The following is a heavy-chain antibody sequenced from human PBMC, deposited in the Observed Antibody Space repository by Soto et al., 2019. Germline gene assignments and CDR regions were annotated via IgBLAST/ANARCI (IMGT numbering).Heavy chain of an antibody. CDR1: GGTFSSYA. D-gene: IGHD1-1*01. V-gene: IGHV1-69*12. Sequence: QVQLVQSGAEVKKPGSSVKVSCKASGGTFSSYAINWVRQAPGQGLEWMGGIIRIFGTPDYAQRFQGRVTITADESTSTAYVELSSPRSADTAVYYRARQGTNEYSCYGMDVWGQRPRVNVS. J-gene: IGHJ6*02. CDR3: ARQGTNEYSCYGMDV. CDR2: IIRIFGTP.